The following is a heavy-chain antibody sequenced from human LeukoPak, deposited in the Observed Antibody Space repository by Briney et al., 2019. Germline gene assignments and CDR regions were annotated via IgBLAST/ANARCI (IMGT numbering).Heavy chain of an antibody. CDR2: INPSGGSS. J-gene: IGHJ4*02. CDR1: GYTFTSYY. V-gene: IGHV1-46*01. Sequence: GASVKVSCKASGYTFTSYYMHWVRQAPGQGLEWMGIINPSGGSSSYAQKFQGRVTMTRDTSTSTVYMELSSLRSEDPAVYYCASSNSGSYYSLDYWGQGTLVTVSS. D-gene: IGHD1-26*01. CDR3: ASSNSGSYYSLDY.